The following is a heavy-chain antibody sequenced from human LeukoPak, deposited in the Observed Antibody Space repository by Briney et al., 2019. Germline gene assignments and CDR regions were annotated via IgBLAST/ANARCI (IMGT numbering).Heavy chain of an antibody. CDR3: ARSPEPKYYYDSSGYYYRGRGAFDI. D-gene: IGHD3-22*01. V-gene: IGHV3-30-3*01. CDR1: GFTFSTYA. Sequence: GGSLRLSCAASGFTFSTYALPWVRQAPGKGLEWVAVIPYDGSNKYYADSVKGRFTISRDNSKNTLYLQMNSLRAEDTAVYYCARSPEPKYYYDSSGYYYRGRGAFDIWGQGTIVTVSS. J-gene: IGHJ3*02. CDR2: IPYDGSNK.